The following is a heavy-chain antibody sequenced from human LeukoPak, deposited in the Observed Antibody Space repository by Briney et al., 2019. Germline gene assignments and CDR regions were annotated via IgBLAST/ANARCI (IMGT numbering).Heavy chain of an antibody. CDR2: IYTSGST. D-gene: IGHD3-9*01. Sequence: SETLSLTCTVSGGSISSYYWSWIRQPAGKGLEWIGRIYTSGSTNYNPSLKSRVTISVDTSKNQFSLKLSSVTAADTAVYYCSNYDILTGYFDYWGQGTLVTVSS. J-gene: IGHJ4*02. V-gene: IGHV4-4*07. CDR3: SNYDILTGYFDY. CDR1: GGSISSYY.